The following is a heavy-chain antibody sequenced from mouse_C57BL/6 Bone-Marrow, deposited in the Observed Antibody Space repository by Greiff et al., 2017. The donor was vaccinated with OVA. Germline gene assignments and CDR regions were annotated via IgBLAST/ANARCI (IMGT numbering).Heavy chain of an antibody. Sequence: VKVVESGPGLVAPSQSLSITCTVSGFSLTSYGVDWVRQSPGKGLEWLGVIWGVGSTNYNSALESRLSISKDNSKSQVFLKMNSLQTDDTAMYYCASFYYGSRRAWFAYWGQGTLVTVSA. CDR3: ASFYYGSRRAWFAY. D-gene: IGHD1-1*01. CDR1: GFSLTSYG. CDR2: IWGVGST. V-gene: IGHV2-6*01. J-gene: IGHJ3*01.